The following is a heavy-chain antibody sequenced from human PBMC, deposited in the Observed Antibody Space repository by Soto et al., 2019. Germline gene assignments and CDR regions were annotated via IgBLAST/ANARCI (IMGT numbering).Heavy chain of an antibody. D-gene: IGHD5-12*01. CDR3: ARLRYDYFDY. V-gene: IGHV4-59*08. J-gene: IGHJ4*02. CDR1: GGSISSYY. CDR2: IYYSGST. Sequence: PSETLSLTCTVSGGSISSYYWSWIRQPPGKGLEWIGYIYYSGSTNYNPSLKSRVTISVDTSKNQFSLKLISVTAADTAVYYSARLRYDYFDYWGQGTLVTVS.